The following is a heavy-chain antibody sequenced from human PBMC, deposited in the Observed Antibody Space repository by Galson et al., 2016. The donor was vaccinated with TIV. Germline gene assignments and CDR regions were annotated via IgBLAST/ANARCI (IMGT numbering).Heavy chain of an antibody. Sequence: SVKVSCKASGYSFTGYFMHWVRQAPGQGLEWMGWITMTRDTSASTVYMDLNRLQSDDTAVYYCARSDSYYKYALDVWGQGTTVTVSS. V-gene: IGHV1-2*02. CDR3: ARSDSYYKYALDV. D-gene: IGHD3-10*01. CDR1: GYSFTGYF. J-gene: IGHJ3*01.